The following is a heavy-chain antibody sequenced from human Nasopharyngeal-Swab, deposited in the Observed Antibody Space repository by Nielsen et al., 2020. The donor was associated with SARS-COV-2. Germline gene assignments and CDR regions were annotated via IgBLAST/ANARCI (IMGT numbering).Heavy chain of an antibody. V-gene: IGHV4-59*01. CDR2: IYYSGST. J-gene: IGHJ6*02. D-gene: IGHD6-19*01. CDR3: ARDRAWDSSGWDYYYGMDV. Sequence: IRQRPGDVLARIGYIYYSGSTNYNPSLKSRVTISVDTSKNQFSLKLSSVTAADTAVYYCARDRAWDSSGWDYYYGMDVWGQGTTVTVSS.